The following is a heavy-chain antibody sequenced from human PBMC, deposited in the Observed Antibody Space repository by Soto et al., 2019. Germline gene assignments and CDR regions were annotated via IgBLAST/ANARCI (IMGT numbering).Heavy chain of an antibody. V-gene: IGHV4-4*02. CDR2: IFYSGST. D-gene: IGHD2-21*02. Sequence: SETLSLTCAVSGGSLSSSNWWSWVRQPPGKTLEWLGEIFYSGSTKYNPSLMSRLTISVDTSKNQFSLKLTSVTAAETAVYYCVRTAREGAVAPHWFDRWGQGTQVTVSS. CDR3: VRTAREGAVAPHWFDR. J-gene: IGHJ5*02. CDR1: GGSLSSSNW.